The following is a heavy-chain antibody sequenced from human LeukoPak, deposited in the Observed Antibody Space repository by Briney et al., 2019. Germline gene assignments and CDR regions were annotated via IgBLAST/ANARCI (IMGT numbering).Heavy chain of an antibody. J-gene: IGHJ4*02. CDR1: GFTFSSYG. CDR3: AKDFYIVVVPAAIDY. CDR2: IRYDGSNE. Sequence: GGSLRLSCAASGFTFSSYGMHWVRQAPGKGLEWVAFIRYDGSNEYYADSVKGRFTISRDNSKNTLYLQMNSLRAEDTAVYYCAKDFYIVVVPAAIDYWGQGTLVTVSS. V-gene: IGHV3-30*02. D-gene: IGHD2-2*01.